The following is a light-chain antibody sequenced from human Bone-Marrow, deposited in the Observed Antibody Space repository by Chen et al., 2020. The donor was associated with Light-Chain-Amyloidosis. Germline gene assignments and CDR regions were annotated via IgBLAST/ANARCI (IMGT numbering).Light chain of an antibody. CDR1: NSNVGLYNL. V-gene: IGLV2-23*01. Sequence: QSSLTQPASVSGSPGPSITIPCVGTNSNVGLYNLVSWYQLRPGTPPKLLLYEAARRPSGGSDRFSGSRSGHTASLTISGLRPEDEAVYFCCAYAGLNTYVFGTGTAVTVL. CDR2: EAA. J-gene: IGLJ1*01. CDR3: CAYAGLNTYV.